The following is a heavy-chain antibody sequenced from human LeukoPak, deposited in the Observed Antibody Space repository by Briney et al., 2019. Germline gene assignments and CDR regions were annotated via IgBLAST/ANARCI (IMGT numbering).Heavy chain of an antibody. Sequence: SETLSPTCTVSGGSINSYYWSWIRQPPGKGLEWIGYIYYSGSTNYNPSLKSRVTISVDTSKNQFSLKLNSVTAADTAVYYCARGSKINVYWGQGTLVTVSS. CDR3: ARGSKINVY. V-gene: IGHV4-59*01. CDR2: IYYSGST. D-gene: IGHD3-10*01. J-gene: IGHJ4*02. CDR1: GGSINSYY.